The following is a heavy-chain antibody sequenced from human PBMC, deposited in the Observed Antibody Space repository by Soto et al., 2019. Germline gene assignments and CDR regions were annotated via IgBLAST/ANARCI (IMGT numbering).Heavy chain of an antibody. Sequence: EVQLVESGGELIQPGRSLRLSCAASGFTFDDYAMHWVRQAPGKGPEWVSVISWNSDSIVYADSVKGRFTISRDNAKKSLFLQMNSLRTEDTAFYYCVKDGGCNSSRCYNNWFDTWGQGTLVTVSS. J-gene: IGHJ5*02. V-gene: IGHV3-9*01. D-gene: IGHD2-2*01. CDR3: VKDGGCNSSRCYNNWFDT. CDR2: ISWNSDSI. CDR1: GFTFDDYA.